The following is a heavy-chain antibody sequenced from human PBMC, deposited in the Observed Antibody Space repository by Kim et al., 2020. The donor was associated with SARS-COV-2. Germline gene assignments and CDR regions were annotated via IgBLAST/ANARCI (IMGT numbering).Heavy chain of an antibody. CDR1: GFSLSTSGMC. CDR2: IDWDDDK. D-gene: IGHD1-26*01. J-gene: IGHJ4*02. V-gene: IGHV2-70*11. CDR3: ARTSSTYYHTDY. Sequence: SGPTLVNPTQTLTLTCTFSGFSLSTSGMCVTWIRQPPGKALEWLARIDWDDDKYYSTSLKTRLTISKDTSKNQVVLTMPNMDPVDTATYYCARTSSTYYHTDYWGQGTLVTVSS.